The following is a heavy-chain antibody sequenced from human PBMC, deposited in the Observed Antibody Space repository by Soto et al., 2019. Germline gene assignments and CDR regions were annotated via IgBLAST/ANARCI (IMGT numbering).Heavy chain of an antibody. CDR1: GGSISSGGYY. CDR3: ARDSHGDNSFDY. CDR2: IYYSGST. V-gene: IGHV4-31*03. J-gene: IGHJ4*02. Sequence: QVQLQESGPGLMKPSQTLSLTCTVSGGSISSGGYYWSWIRQHPGKGLEWIGYIYYSGSTYYNPSLKSRVTISVDTSKNQFSLKLSSVTAADTAVYYCARDSHGDNSFDYWGQGTLVTVSS. D-gene: IGHD4-17*01.